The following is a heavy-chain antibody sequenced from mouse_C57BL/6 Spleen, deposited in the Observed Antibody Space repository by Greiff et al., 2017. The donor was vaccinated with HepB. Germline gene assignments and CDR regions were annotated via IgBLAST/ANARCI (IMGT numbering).Heavy chain of an antibody. J-gene: IGHJ1*03. Sequence: LQQSGPELVKPGDSVKISCKASGYSFTGYFMNWVMQSHGKSLEWIGRINPYNGDTFYNQKFKGKATLTVDKSSSTAHMELRSLTSEDSAVYYCARSTMITLRGWYFDVWGTGTTVTVSS. CDR3: ARSTMITLRGWYFDV. CDR1: GYSFTGYF. D-gene: IGHD2-4*01. V-gene: IGHV1-20*01. CDR2: INPYNGDT.